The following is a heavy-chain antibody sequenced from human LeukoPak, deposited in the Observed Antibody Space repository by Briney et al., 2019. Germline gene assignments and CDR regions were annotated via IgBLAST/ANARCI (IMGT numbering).Heavy chain of an antibody. D-gene: IGHD2-2*02. V-gene: IGHV1-2*02. CDR1: GYTFTGYY. CDR3: ARVSGYCSSTSCYTGRFDP. Sequence: ASVKVSCKASGYTFTGYYRHWVRQAPGQGLEWMGWINPNSGGTNYAQKFQGRVTMTRDTSISTAYMELSRLRSDDTAVYYCARVSGYCSSTSCYTGRFDPWGQGALVTVSS. J-gene: IGHJ5*02. CDR2: INPNSGGT.